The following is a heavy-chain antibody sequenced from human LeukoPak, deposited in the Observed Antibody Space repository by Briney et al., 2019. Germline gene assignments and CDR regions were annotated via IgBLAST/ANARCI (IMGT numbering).Heavy chain of an antibody. CDR1: GGSFSGYY. CDR2: INHSGRT. CDR3: SRGGRVVVVAATPRAFDP. D-gene: IGHD2-15*01. V-gene: IGHV4-34*01. J-gene: IGHJ5*02. Sequence: PSETLSLTCAVYGGSFSGYYWSWLRQPPGKGLEGIGEINHSGRTNYNPSLKSLRTISVDTSKNQFSLKLSSVTAADTAVYYCSRGGRVVVVAATPRAFDPWGQGTLVTVSS.